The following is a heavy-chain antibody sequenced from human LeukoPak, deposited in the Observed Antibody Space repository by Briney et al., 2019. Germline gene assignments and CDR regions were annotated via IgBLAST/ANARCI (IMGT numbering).Heavy chain of an antibody. CDR1: GSTFDDYA. CDR3: AKDISWRRPDYRGPFDY. Sequence: GRSLRLSCAASGSTFDDYAMHWVRQAPGKGLEWVSGISWNSGSIGYADSVKGRFTISRDNAKNSLYLQMNSLRAEDTALYYCAKDISWRRPDYRGPFDYWGQGTLVTVSS. J-gene: IGHJ4*02. CDR2: ISWNSGSI. V-gene: IGHV3-9*01. D-gene: IGHD4-23*01.